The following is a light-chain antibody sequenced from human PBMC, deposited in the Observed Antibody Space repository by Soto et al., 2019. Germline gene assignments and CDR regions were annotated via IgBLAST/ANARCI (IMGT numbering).Light chain of an antibody. CDR2: GNT. V-gene: IGLV1-40*01. Sequence: QSALTQPPSVSGAPGQRITISCTGGSSNIGADFDVYWYQQLPGAAPKLLIYGNTNRPSGVPDRFSGSKSGTSASLAITGLQAEDEADYYRQSYDRSLTGVFGTGTKVTVL. J-gene: IGLJ1*01. CDR1: SSNIGADFD. CDR3: QSYDRSLTGV.